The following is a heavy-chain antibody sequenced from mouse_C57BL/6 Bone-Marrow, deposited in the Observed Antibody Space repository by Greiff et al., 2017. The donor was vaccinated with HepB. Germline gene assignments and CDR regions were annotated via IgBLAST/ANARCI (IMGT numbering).Heavy chain of an antibody. Sequence: QVTLKECGPGILQPSQTLSLTCSFSGFSLSTFGMGVGWIRQPSGKGLEWLAHIWWDDDKYYNPALKSRLTISKDTSKNQVFLKIANVDTADTATYYCACYYYGSSLYWYFDVWGTGTTVTVSS. V-gene: IGHV8-8*01. CDR3: ACYYYGSSLYWYFDV. CDR1: GFSLSTFGMG. D-gene: IGHD1-1*01. CDR2: IWWDDDK. J-gene: IGHJ1*03.